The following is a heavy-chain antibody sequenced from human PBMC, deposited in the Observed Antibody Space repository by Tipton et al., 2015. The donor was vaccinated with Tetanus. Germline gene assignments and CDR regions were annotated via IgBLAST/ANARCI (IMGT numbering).Heavy chain of an antibody. J-gene: IGHJ1*01. CDR3: ASECCSEGRWDK. CDR1: GFTFSSYA. V-gene: IGHV3-23*01. D-gene: IGHD2-15*01. CDR2: ISGNGGST. Sequence: SLRLSCAASGFTFSSYAMGWVRQAPGKGLEWVSFISGNGGSTYYPDSVKGRFTISRDNSKNTVYLQMNSLRVDDTAMYYCASECCSEGRWDKWGQGTLVTVSS.